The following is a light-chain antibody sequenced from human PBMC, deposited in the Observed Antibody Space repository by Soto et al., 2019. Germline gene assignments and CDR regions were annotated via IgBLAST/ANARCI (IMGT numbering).Light chain of an antibody. CDR2: DAS. Sequence: DIQMTQSPSSLSASVGDRVTITCQASQDISIYLNWYQQKPGKAPKLLIYDASNLETGVPSRFSGSASGTHFTLTISSLQPEDIATYYCQQYDNLPRTFFHGTKVEIK. J-gene: IGKJ1*01. CDR1: QDISIY. V-gene: IGKV1-33*01. CDR3: QQYDNLPRT.